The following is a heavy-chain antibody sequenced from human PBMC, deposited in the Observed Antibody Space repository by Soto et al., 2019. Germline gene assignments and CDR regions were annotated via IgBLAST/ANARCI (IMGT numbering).Heavy chain of an antibody. Sequence: SETLSLTCAVYGESFRPYYWSWIRQPPGKGLEWIGEINHSGSTNYNPSLKSRVTISVDTSKNQFSLKLSSVTAADTAVYYCARHHDAPLDYWGQGIPVTVSS. V-gene: IGHV4-34*01. J-gene: IGHJ4*02. CDR3: ARHHDAPLDY. CDR2: INHSGST. CDR1: GESFRPYY.